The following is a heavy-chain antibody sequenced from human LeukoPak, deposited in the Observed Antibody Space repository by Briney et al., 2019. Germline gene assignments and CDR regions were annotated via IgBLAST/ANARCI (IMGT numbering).Heavy chain of an antibody. CDR2: INSDGSST. V-gene: IGHV3-74*01. D-gene: IGHD2-15*01. J-gene: IGHJ3*02. CDR3: ARHLSAGRPAFDI. Sequence: PGGSLRLSCAAFGFTFSSYWMHWVRQAPGKGLVWVSRINSDGSSTSYADSVKGRFTISRDNAKNTLYLQMNSLRAEDTAVYYCARHLSAGRPAFDIWGQGTMVTVSS. CDR1: GFTFSSYW.